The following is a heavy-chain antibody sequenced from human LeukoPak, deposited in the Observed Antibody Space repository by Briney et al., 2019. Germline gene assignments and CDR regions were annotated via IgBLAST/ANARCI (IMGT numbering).Heavy chain of an antibody. Sequence: SETLSLTCAVYGGSFSGYYWSWIRQPPGKGLEWIGETNHSGSTNCNPSLKSRVTISVDTSKNQFSLKLSSVTAADTAVYYCARLYWRYMDVWGKGTTVTVSS. D-gene: IGHD1-1*01. CDR3: ARLYWRYMDV. CDR2: TNHSGST. CDR1: GGSFSGYY. J-gene: IGHJ6*03. V-gene: IGHV4-34*01.